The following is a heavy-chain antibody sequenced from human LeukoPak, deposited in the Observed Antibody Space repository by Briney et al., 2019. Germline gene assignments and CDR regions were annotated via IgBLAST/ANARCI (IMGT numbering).Heavy chain of an antibody. J-gene: IGHJ4*02. CDR1: GFTFSSYW. CDR3: ATGGSSWYEAEDY. V-gene: IGHV3-7*01. Sequence: GGSLRLSCAASGFTFSSYWMSWVRQAPGKGLEWVANIKQDGSEKYYVDSVKGRFTISRDNAKNSLYLQMNSLRAEDTAVYYCATGGSSWYEAEDYWGQGTLVTVSS. D-gene: IGHD6-13*01. CDR2: IKQDGSEK.